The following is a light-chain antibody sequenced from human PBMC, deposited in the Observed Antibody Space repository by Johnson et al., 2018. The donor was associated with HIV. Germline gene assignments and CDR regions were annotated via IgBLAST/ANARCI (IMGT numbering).Light chain of an antibody. CDR1: SSNIGNNY. V-gene: IGLV1-51*01. J-gene: IGLJ1*01. CDR3: GTCDSSLSAAYI. CDR2: DNN. Sequence: QSVLTQPPSVSAAPGQKVTISCSGSSSNIGNNYVSWYQQLPGTAPKLLIYDNNKRPSGIPDRFSGSKSGTSATLGITGLQTGDEADYYCGTCDSSLSAAYIFGPGTKSTVL.